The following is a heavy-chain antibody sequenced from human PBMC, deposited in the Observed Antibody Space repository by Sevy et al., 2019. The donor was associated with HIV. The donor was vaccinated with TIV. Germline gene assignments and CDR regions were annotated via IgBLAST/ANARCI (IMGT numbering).Heavy chain of an antibody. CDR2: TYYRSKGYN. D-gene: IGHD3-10*01. V-gene: IGHV6-1*01. Sequence: SQTLSLTCAISGDSVSSNSAAWNWIRQSPSRGLEWLGRTYYRSKGYNDYAVSVKSRITMNPDTSKNQFSLQLNSVTPEDTAVYYCARGDYFGSGISNYYYYGMDVWGQGTTVTVSS. J-gene: IGHJ6*02. CDR1: GDSVSSNSAA. CDR3: ARGDYFGSGISNYYYYGMDV.